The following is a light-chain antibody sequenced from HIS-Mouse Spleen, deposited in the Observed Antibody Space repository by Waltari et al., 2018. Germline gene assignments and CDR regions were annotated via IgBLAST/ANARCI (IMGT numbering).Light chain of an antibody. J-gene: IGLJ3*02. Sequence: QSVLTQPPSVSAAPGQKVTISCSGSSSNIGNNYVSWYQQLPGTAPKLLIYDNKKRPSGIPDRFSGSKSGTSATLGITGLQTGDEADYYCGTWDSSLSAWVFGGGTKLTV. CDR2: DNK. V-gene: IGLV1-51*01. CDR3: GTWDSSLSAWV. CDR1: SSNIGNNY.